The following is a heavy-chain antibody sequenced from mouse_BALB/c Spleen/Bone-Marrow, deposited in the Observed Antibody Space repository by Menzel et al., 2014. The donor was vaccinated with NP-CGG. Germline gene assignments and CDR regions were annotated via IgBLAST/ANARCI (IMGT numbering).Heavy chain of an antibody. CDR2: ILPGSGTT. V-gene: IGHV1-9*01. CDR1: GYTFSSYW. Sequence: VQLVESGAELMKPGASVKISCKATGYTFSSYWIEWVKQRPGHGLEWIGEILPGSGTTNYNENFKGKATFTADTSSNTAYMQLSSLTSEDSAVYYCARDYRYDGATDYWGQGTSVTVSS. J-gene: IGHJ4*01. D-gene: IGHD2-14*01. CDR3: ARDYRYDGATDY.